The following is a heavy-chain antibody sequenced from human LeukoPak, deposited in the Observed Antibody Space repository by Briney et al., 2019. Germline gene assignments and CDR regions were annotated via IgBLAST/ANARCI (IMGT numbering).Heavy chain of an antibody. J-gene: IGHJ4*02. CDR2: INHSGST. V-gene: IGHV4-34*01. Sequence: SETLSLTCVMYGGSFSGYYWSWIRQPPGKGLEWIGEINHSGSTNYNPSLKSRVTISVDTSKNQFSLKLSSVTAADTAVYYCARGAAVAGLWGQGTLVTVSS. CDR3: ARGAAVAGL. CDR1: GGSFSGYY. D-gene: IGHD6-19*01.